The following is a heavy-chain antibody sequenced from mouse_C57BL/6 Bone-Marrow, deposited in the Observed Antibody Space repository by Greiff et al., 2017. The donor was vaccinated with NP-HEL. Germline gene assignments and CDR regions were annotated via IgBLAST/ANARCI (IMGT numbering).Heavy chain of an antibody. D-gene: IGHD2-9*01. CDR3: NPTMVTSWFAY. Sequence: VQLKESGAELVRPGASVKLSCTASGFNIKDDYMHWVKQRPEQGLEWIGWIDPENGDTEYASKFQGKATITADTSSNTAYLQLSSLTSEDTAVYYCNPTMVTSWFAYWGQGTLVTVSA. CDR1: GFNIKDDY. CDR2: IDPENGDT. J-gene: IGHJ3*01. V-gene: IGHV14-4*01.